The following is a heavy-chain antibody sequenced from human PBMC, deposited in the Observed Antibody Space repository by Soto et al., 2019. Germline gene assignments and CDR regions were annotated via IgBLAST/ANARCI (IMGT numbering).Heavy chain of an antibody. CDR1: GGSISGEGYY. Sequence: QVQLQESGPGLVEPSQTLSLTCTVSGGSISGEGYYWSWIRQYSGRGLEWIGYIHYSGSTYYNPSLKSRVTISVATSKTQFFLKLNSMTAADTAVYYCARAWTAEAGWATWFDRWGQGTLVIVSS. CDR3: ARAWTAEAGWATWFDR. J-gene: IGHJ5*02. D-gene: IGHD6-13*01. CDR2: IHYSGST. V-gene: IGHV4-31*03.